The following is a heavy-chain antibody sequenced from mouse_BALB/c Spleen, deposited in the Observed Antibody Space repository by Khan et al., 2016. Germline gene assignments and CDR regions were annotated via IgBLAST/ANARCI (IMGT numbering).Heavy chain of an antibody. D-gene: IGHD2-3*01. Sequence: VQLKQSGAELVKPGASVKLSCTASGFNIKDTYMHWVKQRPEQGLEWIGRIDPANGNTKYDPKFQGKATITADTSSNTDYLQLSSLTSEDTAVYYCAQIYDGYYGFAYWGQGTLVTVSA. CDR1: GFNIKDTY. J-gene: IGHJ3*01. V-gene: IGHV14-3*02. CDR3: AQIYDGYYGFAY. CDR2: IDPANGNT.